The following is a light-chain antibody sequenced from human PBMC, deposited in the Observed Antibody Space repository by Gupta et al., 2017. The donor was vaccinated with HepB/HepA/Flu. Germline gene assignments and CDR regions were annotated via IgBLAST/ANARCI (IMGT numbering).Light chain of an antibody. J-gene: IGKJ1*01. CDR3: QQRDSTPWT. Sequence: DIQMTQSPSSLSASVGDRVTITCRASQSISSYLNWYQQKPGKAPKLLIYAASSLQSGVPSRFSGSGSGTDFTLTISRLQPEDFATYYCQQRDSTPWTVGQGTKVEIK. CDR1: QSISSY. V-gene: IGKV1-39*01. CDR2: AAS.